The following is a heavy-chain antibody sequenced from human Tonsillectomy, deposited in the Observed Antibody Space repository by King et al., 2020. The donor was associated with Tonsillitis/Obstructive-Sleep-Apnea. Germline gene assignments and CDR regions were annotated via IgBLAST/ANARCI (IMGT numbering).Heavy chain of an antibody. V-gene: IGHV3-49*04. Sequence: VQLVESGGGLVQPGRSLRLSCTASGFTFGDYAMSWVRQAPGKGLEWVGFIRSKAYGGTTEYAASVKGRFTISRDDSKRIAYMQMNSLKTEDTAVYYCTSGARPYAFDMWGQGTLVTVSS. CDR3: TSGARPYAFDM. CDR1: GFTFGDYA. CDR2: IRSKAYGGTT. J-gene: IGHJ3*02. D-gene: IGHD1-26*01.